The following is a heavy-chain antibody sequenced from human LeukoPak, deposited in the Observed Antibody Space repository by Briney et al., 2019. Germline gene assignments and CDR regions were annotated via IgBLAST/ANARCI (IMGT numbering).Heavy chain of an antibody. D-gene: IGHD3-10*01. V-gene: IGHV4-4*07. CDR2: IYTSGST. CDR3: ARDGLWFGESLDV. Sequence: SETLSLTCAVSGGSLSSYYWSWIRQPAGKGLEWIGRIYTSGSTNYNPSLKSRVTMSVDTSKNQFSLKLSSVTAADTAVYYCARDGLWFGESLDVWGKGTTVTISS. J-gene: IGHJ6*04. CDR1: GGSLSSYY.